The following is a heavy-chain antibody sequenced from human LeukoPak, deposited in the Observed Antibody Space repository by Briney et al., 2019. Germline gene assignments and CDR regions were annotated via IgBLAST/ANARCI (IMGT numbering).Heavy chain of an antibody. Sequence: GASVKVSCKASGYTFTTYEIIWVRQAPGQGLEWMGWINIRNGNANYAHQLQGRVTMTTDTSTSTSYMELASLRFDDTAIYYCARNHLGLGLWGQGTLVTVSS. D-gene: IGHD3-16*01. CDR1: GYTFTTYE. V-gene: IGHV1-18*01. CDR2: INIRNGNA. J-gene: IGHJ4*02. CDR3: ARNHLGLGL.